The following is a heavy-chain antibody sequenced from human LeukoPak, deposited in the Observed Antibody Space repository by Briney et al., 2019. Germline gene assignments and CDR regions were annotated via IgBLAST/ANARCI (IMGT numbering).Heavy chain of an antibody. D-gene: IGHD3-10*01. J-gene: IGHJ6*04. CDR1: GFTFSSYA. Sequence: GGSLRLSCAASGFTFSSYAMSWVRQAPGKGLEWVSAISGSGGSTYYADSVKGRFTISRDNSKNTLYLQMNSLRAEDTAVYYCAKGLMGSGEPPYYYGMDVWGKGTTVTVSS. CDR2: ISGSGGST. CDR3: AKGLMGSGEPPYYYGMDV. V-gene: IGHV3-23*01.